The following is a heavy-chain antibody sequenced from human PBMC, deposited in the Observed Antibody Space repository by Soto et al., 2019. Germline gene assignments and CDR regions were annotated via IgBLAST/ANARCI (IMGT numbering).Heavy chain of an antibody. CDR3: AREGEWELLNRYFQH. Sequence: GGSLRLSCAASGFTFSSYAMHWVRQAPGKGLEWVAVISYDGSNKYYADSVKGRFTISRDNSKNTLYLQMNSLRAEDTAVYYCAREGEWELLNRYFQHWGQGTLVTVSS. CDR1: GFTFSSYA. D-gene: IGHD1-26*01. CDR2: ISYDGSNK. J-gene: IGHJ1*01. V-gene: IGHV3-30-3*01.